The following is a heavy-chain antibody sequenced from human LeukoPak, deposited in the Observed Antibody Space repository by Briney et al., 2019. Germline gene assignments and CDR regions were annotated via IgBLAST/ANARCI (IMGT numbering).Heavy chain of an antibody. CDR3: ASPFYWSSTSCADY. CDR2: INPNSGGT. V-gene: IGHV1-2*06. Sequence: ASVKVSCKASGYTFTGYFMHWVRQAPGQGREWMGLINPNSGGTNYAQKFQGRVTMTRDTSISTAYMELSRLRSDDTAVYYCASPFYWSSTSCADYWGQGNLVTVSS. CDR1: GYTFTGYF. D-gene: IGHD2-2*01. J-gene: IGHJ4*02.